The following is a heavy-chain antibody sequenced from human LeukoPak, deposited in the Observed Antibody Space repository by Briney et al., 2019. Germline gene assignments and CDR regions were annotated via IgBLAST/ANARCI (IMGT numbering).Heavy chain of an antibody. D-gene: IGHD1-1*01. CDR3: AREARWKIDY. CDR1: GFTLSSNY. CDR2: IYSGGST. V-gene: IGHV3-66*02. Sequence: GGSLRLSCAASGFTLSSNYMRWVRQAPGKGLEWDSVIYSGGSTYYADSVKGRFTISRDNSKNTLYLQMNSLRAEDTAVYYCAREARWKIDYWGQGTLVTVSS. J-gene: IGHJ4*02.